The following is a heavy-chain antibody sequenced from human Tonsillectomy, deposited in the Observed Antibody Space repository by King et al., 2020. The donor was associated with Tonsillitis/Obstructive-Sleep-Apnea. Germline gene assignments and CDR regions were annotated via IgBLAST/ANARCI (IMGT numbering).Heavy chain of an antibody. V-gene: IGHV3-23*04. CDR3: ARVLGWGWFDP. CDR1: GFTFSSYA. Sequence: VQLVESGGGLVQPGGSLRLSCAASGFTFSSYAMTWVRQAPGKGLEWVSYISDSAGDTYYADSVKGRFTISRDNSKKTVHLQMSGLRVEDTAVYYCARVLGWGWFDPWGQGTLVTVSS. CDR2: ISDSAGDT. J-gene: IGHJ5*02. D-gene: IGHD3-3*01.